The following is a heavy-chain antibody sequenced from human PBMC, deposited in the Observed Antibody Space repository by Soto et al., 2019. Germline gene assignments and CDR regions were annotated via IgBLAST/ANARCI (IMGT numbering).Heavy chain of an antibody. CDR1: GFTFSSYG. Sequence: QVQLVESGGGVVQPGRSLRLSCAASGFTFSSYGMHWVRQAPGKGLEWVAVISYDGSNKYYADSVKGRFTISRDNSKNTLYLQMNSLRAEDTAVYYCAKDRGRVGALHPNPDYWGQGTLVTVSS. V-gene: IGHV3-30*18. D-gene: IGHD1-26*01. J-gene: IGHJ4*02. CDR2: ISYDGSNK. CDR3: AKDRGRVGALHPNPDY.